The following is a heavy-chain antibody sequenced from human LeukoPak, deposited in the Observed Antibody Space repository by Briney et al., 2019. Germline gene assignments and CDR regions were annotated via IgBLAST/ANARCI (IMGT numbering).Heavy chain of an antibody. CDR2: IYTNEST. J-gene: IGHJ6*03. CDR3: ARERPEPYSSSWYGGGPYYYYYYMDV. Sequence: TPSETLSLTCTVSGGSISSYYWSWIRQPAGKGLEWIGRIYTNESTNYNPSLKSRVTMSVDTSKNQFSLKLSSVTAADTAVYYCARERPEPYSSSWYGGGPYYYYYYMDVWGKGTTVTVSS. V-gene: IGHV4-4*07. D-gene: IGHD6-13*01. CDR1: GGSISSYY.